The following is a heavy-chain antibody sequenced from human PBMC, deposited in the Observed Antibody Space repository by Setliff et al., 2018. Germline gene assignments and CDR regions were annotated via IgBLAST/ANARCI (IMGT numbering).Heavy chain of an antibody. J-gene: IGHJ4*01. CDR2: ISATGSNT. Sequence: GGSLRLSCAASGFTFSTYSMSWVRQAPGRGLEWVSGISATGSNTYYADSVKGRFTISRDNSENTLLLQMSSLRADDTAVYYCAKGFQGKNVGTFDSWGHGIPVTVSS. CDR1: GFTFSTYS. CDR3: AKGFQGKNVGTFDS. V-gene: IGHV3-23*01. D-gene: IGHD1-7*01.